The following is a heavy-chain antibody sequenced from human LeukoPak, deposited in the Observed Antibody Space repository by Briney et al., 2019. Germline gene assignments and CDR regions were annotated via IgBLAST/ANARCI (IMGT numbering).Heavy chain of an antibody. J-gene: IGHJ4*02. CDR1: GGSISSYY. D-gene: IGHD5-12*01. CDR3: ARGRGRGYSGYVLVDDY. V-gene: IGHV4-34*01. Sequence: KPSETLSLTCTVSGGSISSYYWSWIRQPPGKGLEWIGEINHSGSTNYNPSLKSRVTISVDTSKNQFSLKLSSVTAADTAVYYCARGRGRGYSGYVLVDDYWGQGTLVTVSS. CDR2: INHSGST.